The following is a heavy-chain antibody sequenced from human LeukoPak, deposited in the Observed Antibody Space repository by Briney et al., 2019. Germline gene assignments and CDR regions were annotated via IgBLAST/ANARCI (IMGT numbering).Heavy chain of an antibody. V-gene: IGHV1-2*02. CDR3: AREGSYCVGGDCYSFDF. CDR2: MHGGNGNT. J-gene: IGHJ4*02. Sequence: ASVRVSCKASGYKFISHYLQWVRQAPGLGPEWMGWMHGGNGNTGYAEKFEGRVTMTRGTSTGTAYMDLSTLTSDDTAVYYCAREGSYCVGGDCYSFDFWGQGTLVTVSS. CDR1: GYKFISHY. D-gene: IGHD2-21*02.